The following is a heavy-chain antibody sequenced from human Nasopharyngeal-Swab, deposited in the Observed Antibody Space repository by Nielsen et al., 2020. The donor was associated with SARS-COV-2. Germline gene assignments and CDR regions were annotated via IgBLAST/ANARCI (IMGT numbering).Heavy chain of an antibody. CDR2: IGDKDHNYAT. CDR1: GFIFSASA. Sequence: GESMKISCAASGFIFSASAIHWVRQASGKGLEWVGRIGDKDHNYATTYGASVQGRFTISRDDSKNTAFLQMDSLKTEDTALYYCTTDFYFDYWGQGTLVTVSS. V-gene: IGHV3-73*01. CDR3: TTDFYFDY. J-gene: IGHJ4*02.